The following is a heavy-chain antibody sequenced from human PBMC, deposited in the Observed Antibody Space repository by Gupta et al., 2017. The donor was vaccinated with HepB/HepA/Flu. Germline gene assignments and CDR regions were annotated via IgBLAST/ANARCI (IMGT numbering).Heavy chain of an antibody. Sequence: EVQLVESGGALVQPGGSLRLYCAASGFTFTDYEMNWVRQAPGKGLEWVSFISNSASTIYYADSVRGRFTISRDNAKNSLYLEMNSLRIEDTAVYYCAREYTSSYGLDVWGQGTTVTVSS. J-gene: IGHJ6*02. CDR3: AREYTSSYGLDV. D-gene: IGHD1-26*01. CDR2: ISNSASTI. V-gene: IGHV3-48*03. CDR1: GFTFTDYE.